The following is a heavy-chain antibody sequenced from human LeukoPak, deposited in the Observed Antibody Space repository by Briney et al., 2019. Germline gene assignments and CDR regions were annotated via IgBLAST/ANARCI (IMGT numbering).Heavy chain of an antibody. CDR2: IIPILGIA. J-gene: IGHJ4*02. V-gene: IGHV1-69*04. CDR3: ARAYYYDSSGYCDY. D-gene: IGHD3-22*01. CDR1: GGTFSSYA. Sequence: SVKVSCKASGGTFSSYAISWVRQAPGQGLEWMGRIIPILGIANYAQKFQGRVTITADKSTSTAYMELSSLRSGDTAVYYCARAYYYDSSGYCDYWGQGTLVTVSS.